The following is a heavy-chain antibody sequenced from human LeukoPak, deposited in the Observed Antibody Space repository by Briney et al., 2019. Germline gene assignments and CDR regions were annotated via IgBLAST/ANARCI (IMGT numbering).Heavy chain of an antibody. CDR2: IYHSGST. CDR1: GYSISSGYY. Sequence: SETLSLTCIVSGYSISSGYYWGWIRPPPGKGLEWIGSIYHSGSTYYNPSLKSRVTISVDTSKNQFSLKLSSVTAADTAVYYCARGDPTTTQLNYWGQGTLVTVSS. CDR3: ARGDPTTTQLNY. D-gene: IGHD4-11*01. J-gene: IGHJ4*02. V-gene: IGHV4-38-2*02.